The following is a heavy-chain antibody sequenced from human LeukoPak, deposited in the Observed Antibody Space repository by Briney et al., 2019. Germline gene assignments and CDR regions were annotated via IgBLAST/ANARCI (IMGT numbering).Heavy chain of an antibody. CDR2: IFTSGNT. CDR1: GGSFTRYS. V-gene: IGHV4-4*07. CDR3: AREANAFDI. Sequence: SETLSLTCTVSGGSFTRYSWSWIRQPAGEGLEWIGRIFTSGNTNYNPSLKSRVTMSVDTSKNQFSLKLSSVTAADTAVYYCAREANAFDIWGQGTMVTVSS. J-gene: IGHJ3*02.